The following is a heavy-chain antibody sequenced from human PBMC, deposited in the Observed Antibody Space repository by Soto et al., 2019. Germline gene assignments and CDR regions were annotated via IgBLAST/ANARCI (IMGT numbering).Heavy chain of an antibody. Sequence: PGGSLRLSCAASGFTFSSYGMHWVRQAPGKGLEWVAVISYDGSNKYYADSVKGRFTISRDNSKNTLYLQMNSLRAEDTAVYYCAKSPFSDEYYYGMDVWGQGTTVTVSS. CDR2: ISYDGSNK. V-gene: IGHV3-30*18. CDR3: AKSPFSDEYYYGMDV. J-gene: IGHJ6*02. CDR1: GFTFSSYG.